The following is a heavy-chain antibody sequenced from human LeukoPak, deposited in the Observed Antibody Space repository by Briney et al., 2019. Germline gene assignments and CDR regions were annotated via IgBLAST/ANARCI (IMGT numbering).Heavy chain of an antibody. CDR1: GRTFSSYA. CDR2: IIPIFGTA. CDR3: ARDNYAGANWFDP. V-gene: IGHV1-69*05. D-gene: IGHD1-7*01. J-gene: IGHJ5*02. Sequence: ASVKVSCTASGRTFSSYAISWVRQAPGQGLEWMGGIIPIFGTANYAQKFQGRVTITTDESTSTAYMELSSLRSEDTAVYHCARDNYAGANWFDPWGQGTLVTVSS.